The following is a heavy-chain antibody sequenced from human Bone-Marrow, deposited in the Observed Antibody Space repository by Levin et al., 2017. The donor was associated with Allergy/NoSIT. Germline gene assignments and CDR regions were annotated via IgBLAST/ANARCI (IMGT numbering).Heavy chain of an antibody. Sequence: PSETLSLTCTVSGGSISRFYWSWIRQPPGKGLQWIGHISYSGSTDYDPSLKSRVSISVDMSKTQFSLKMSSVTAADTAVYYCARADNLDYVGVNFYSFYYMDVWGKGTTVTVSS. J-gene: IGHJ6*03. CDR2: ISYSGST. CDR3: ARADNLDYVGVNFYSFYYMDV. V-gene: IGHV4-59*01. D-gene: IGHD4-17*01. CDR1: GGSISRFY.